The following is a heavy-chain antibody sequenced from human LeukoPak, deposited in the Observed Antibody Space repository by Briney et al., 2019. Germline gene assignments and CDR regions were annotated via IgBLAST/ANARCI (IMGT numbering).Heavy chain of an antibody. J-gene: IGHJ1*01. CDR3: ARDILTGSQSRFQH. D-gene: IGHD3-9*01. Sequence: GGSLRLSCAASGFTFSSYAMSWVRQAPGKGLEWVSYISSSSSTIYYADSVKGRFTISRDNAKNSLYLQMNSLRAEDTAVYYCARDILTGSQSRFQHWGQGTLVTVSS. V-gene: IGHV3-48*04. CDR2: ISSSSSTI. CDR1: GFTFSSYA.